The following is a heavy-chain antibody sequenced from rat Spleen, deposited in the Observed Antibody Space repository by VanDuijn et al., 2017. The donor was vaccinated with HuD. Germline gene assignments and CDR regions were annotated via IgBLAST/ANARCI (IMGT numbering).Heavy chain of an antibody. V-gene: IGHV5-46*01. CDR2: ISTNGDIT. Sequence: EVHLVESGGDLVQPGRSLKVSCVVSGFTFSSFPMAWVRQAPTKGLEWVATISTNGDITYYRDSVRGRFTISRHNARNTLYLQMNSLRSEDTATYYCARPDYGYPFAYWGQGTLVTVSS. D-gene: IGHD1-7*01. CDR3: ARPDYGYPFAY. CDR1: GFTFSSFP. J-gene: IGHJ3*01.